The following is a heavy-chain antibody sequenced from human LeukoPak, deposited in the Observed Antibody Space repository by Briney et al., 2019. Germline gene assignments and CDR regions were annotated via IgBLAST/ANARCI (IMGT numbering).Heavy chain of an antibody. CDR1: GYTFTGYY. J-gene: IGHJ5*02. CDR2: INPNSGGT. V-gene: IGHV1-2*02. CDR3: ARGRRDILTGSPRARNWFDP. D-gene: IGHD3-9*01. Sequence: ASVKVSCKASGYTFTGYYMHWVRQAPGQGLEWMGWINPNSGGTNYAQKFQGRVTMTRDTSISTAHMELSRLRSDDTAVYYCARGRRDILTGSPRARNWFDPWGQGTLVTVSS.